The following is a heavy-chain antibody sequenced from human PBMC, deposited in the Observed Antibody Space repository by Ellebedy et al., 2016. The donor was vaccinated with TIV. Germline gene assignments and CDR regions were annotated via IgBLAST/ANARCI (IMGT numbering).Heavy chain of an antibody. CDR1: GDSIRDGGYY. J-gene: IGHJ4*01. CDR3: AIGSDGFSYSFDY. CDR2: VNHTGST. D-gene: IGHD2-15*01. V-gene: IGHV4-31*03. Sequence: MPSETLSLTCTVSGDSIRDGGYYRSWIRQHPGKGLEWIGYVNHTGSTCYDPSLKRRLSISVDTSRNQVSLKLRSVTAADTAVYYCAIGSDGFSYSFDYWGHGTLVTVSS.